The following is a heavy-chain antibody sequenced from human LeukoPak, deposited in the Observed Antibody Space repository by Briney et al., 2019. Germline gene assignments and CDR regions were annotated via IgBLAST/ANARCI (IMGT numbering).Heavy chain of an antibody. D-gene: IGHD3-22*01. J-gene: IGHJ2*01. CDR3: AKGRITMIVDDWYFDL. Sequence: GASLTLSCAASGFIFSSYAMHWVRHAPGNGLEWVSVISGSGGSTYYADSVKGRFTISRDNSKNTLYLQMNSLRAEDTAVYYCAKGRITMIVDDWYFDLWGRGTLVTVSS. V-gene: IGHV3-23*01. CDR2: ISGSGGST. CDR1: GFIFSSYA.